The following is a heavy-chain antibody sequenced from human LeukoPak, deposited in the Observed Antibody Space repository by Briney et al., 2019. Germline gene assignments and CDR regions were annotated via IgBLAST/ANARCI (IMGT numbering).Heavy chain of an antibody. Sequence: GESLKISCKGSGYSFNTYWIGWVRQMPGKGLEWMGIIYPGDSDTKYSPSFQGQVTISADKSISTAYLQWSSLKASDTAMYYCARLAVATYYFDYWGQGTLVTVSS. CDR3: ARLAVATYYFDY. J-gene: IGHJ4*02. D-gene: IGHD6-19*01. V-gene: IGHV5-51*01. CDR1: GYSFNTYW. CDR2: IYPGDSDT.